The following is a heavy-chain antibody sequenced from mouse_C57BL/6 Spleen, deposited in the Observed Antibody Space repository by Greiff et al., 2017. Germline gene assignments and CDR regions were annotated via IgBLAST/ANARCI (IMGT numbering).Heavy chain of an antibody. D-gene: IGHD2-5*01. CDR1: GYTFTDYE. Sequence: VQLQQSGAELVMPGASVTLSCKASGYTFTDYEMHWVKQTPVHGLEWIGAIDPETGGTAYNQKFKGKAILTADKSSSTAYMELRSLTSEDSAVYYCTRTGYSNYVWFAYWGQGTLVTVSA. V-gene: IGHV1-15*01. CDR3: TRTGYSNYVWFAY. CDR2: IDPETGGT. J-gene: IGHJ3*01.